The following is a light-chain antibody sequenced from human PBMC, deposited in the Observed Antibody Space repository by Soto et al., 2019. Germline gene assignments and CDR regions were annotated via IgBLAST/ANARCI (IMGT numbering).Light chain of an antibody. CDR3: SLYTTSSTYV. J-gene: IGLJ1*01. Sequence: QSALTQPPSVSGSPGQSVTISCTGTSSDVGTYNRVSWYQKPPGTAPKLMIYEVNNRPSGVPDRFSGSYSGNTASLTISGLQAEDEADSYCSLYTTSSTYVFGTGTKVTVL. V-gene: IGLV2-18*01. CDR1: SSDVGTYNR. CDR2: EVN.